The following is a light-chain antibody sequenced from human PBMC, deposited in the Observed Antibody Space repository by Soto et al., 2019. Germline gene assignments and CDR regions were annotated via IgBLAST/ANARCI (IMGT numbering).Light chain of an antibody. Sequence: EVVMTQSPATLSVSPWERATLSCRASQTVRDNLGWYQQKPGQPPRLLIYGATTRATGIPARFSGSGSGTEFTLTISSLQSEDFATYYCQQYYSYPQTFGQGTKVDIK. V-gene: IGKV3D-15*01. CDR1: QTVRDN. J-gene: IGKJ1*01. CDR2: GAT. CDR3: QQYYSYPQT.